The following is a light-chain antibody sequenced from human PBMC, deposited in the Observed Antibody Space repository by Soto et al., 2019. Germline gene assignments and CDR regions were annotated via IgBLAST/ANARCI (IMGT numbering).Light chain of an antibody. CDR1: SSNIGAGYD. CDR3: QSYDSSLSASVV. J-gene: IGLJ2*01. CDR2: GDN. V-gene: IGLV1-40*01. Sequence: QAVVTQPPSVSGAPGQRVTISCTGSSSNIGAGYDVHWYQLLPGTAPKLLIYGDNNRPSGVPDRFSVSKSGTSASLAITGLQAEDEADYYCQSYDSSLSASVVFGGGTKLTVL.